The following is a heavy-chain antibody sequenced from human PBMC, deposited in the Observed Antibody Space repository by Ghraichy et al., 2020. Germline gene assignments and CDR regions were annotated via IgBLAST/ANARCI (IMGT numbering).Heavy chain of an antibody. Sequence: GGSLRLSCAASGFTFSSYVMHWVRQAPGKGLEWVAVISYDGSNKYADSVKGRFTISRDNSKNTLYVQMNSLRLEDTAVYYCARDACSGGSCYRLDYWGQGTLVTVSS. D-gene: IGHD2-15*01. V-gene: IGHV3-30-3*01. CDR2: ISYDGSNK. J-gene: IGHJ4*02. CDR3: ARDACSGGSCYRLDY. CDR1: GFTFSSYV.